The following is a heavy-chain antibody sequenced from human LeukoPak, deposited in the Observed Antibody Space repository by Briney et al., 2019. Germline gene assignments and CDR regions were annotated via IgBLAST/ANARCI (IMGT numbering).Heavy chain of an antibody. D-gene: IGHD3-22*01. V-gene: IGHV4-34*01. CDR1: GGSISSYY. Sequence: SETLSLTCTVSGGSISSYYWSWIRQPPGKGLEWIGEINHSGSTNYNPSLKSRVTISVDTSKNQFSLKLSSVTAADTAVYYCARGFDDSSGYYSWGQGTLVTVSS. CDR3: ARGFDDSSGYYS. CDR2: INHSGST. J-gene: IGHJ4*02.